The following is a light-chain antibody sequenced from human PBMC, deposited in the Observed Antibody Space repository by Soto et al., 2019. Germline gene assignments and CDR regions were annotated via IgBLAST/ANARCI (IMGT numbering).Light chain of an antibody. CDR2: DVS. V-gene: IGLV2-14*01. CDR1: SSDVGGYNY. J-gene: IGLJ1*01. Sequence: QSVLTHPASVSGSPGQSISISCTGTSSDVGGYNYVSWYQQHPGKAPKLMIYDVSNRPSGVSNLFSGSKSGNTAPLTISVLQSEDEADYYCSSYTSSSTLVFVTGTKVTVL. CDR3: SSYTSSSTLV.